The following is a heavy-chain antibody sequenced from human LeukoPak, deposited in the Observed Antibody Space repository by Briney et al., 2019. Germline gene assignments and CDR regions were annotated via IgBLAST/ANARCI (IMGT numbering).Heavy chain of an antibody. Sequence: ASVKVSCKASGGTFSSYAISWVRQAPGQGLEWMGGIIPIFGTANYAQKFQGRVTITAGESTSTAYMELSSLRSEDTAVYYCARDAFLGSGSYYENWGQGTLVTVSS. CDR2: IIPIFGTA. D-gene: IGHD3-10*01. J-gene: IGHJ4*02. CDR1: GGTFSSYA. CDR3: ARDAFLGSGSYYEN. V-gene: IGHV1-69*01.